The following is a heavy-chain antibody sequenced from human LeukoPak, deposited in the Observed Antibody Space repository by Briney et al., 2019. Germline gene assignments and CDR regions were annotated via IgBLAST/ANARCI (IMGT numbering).Heavy chain of an antibody. J-gene: IGHJ3*02. Sequence: GGSLRLSCAASGFIFRNAWMSWVRQAPGKGLEWVGLIKSKTDGGSTDYAAPVKGRFTISRDDSQSTLYLQMNSLKIEDTAVYYCTTGLRPGIWGQGTMVTVSS. CDR3: TTGLRPGI. CDR1: GFIFRNAW. D-gene: IGHD5/OR15-5a*01. V-gene: IGHV3-15*01. CDR2: IKSKTDGGST.